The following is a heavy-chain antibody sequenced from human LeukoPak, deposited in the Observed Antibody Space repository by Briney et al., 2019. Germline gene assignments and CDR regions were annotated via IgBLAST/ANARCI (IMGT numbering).Heavy chain of an antibody. Sequence: GGSLRLSCAASGFTFKNYAMSWVRQAPGKGLEWVSAISGSGGTTYYADPVKGRFTFSRDNSKNTLYLQMNSLRAEDTAVYYCAKDRYDSYGRDFDYWGQGTLVTVSS. V-gene: IGHV3-23*01. D-gene: IGHD3-22*01. CDR1: GFTFKNYA. CDR3: AKDRYDSYGRDFDY. J-gene: IGHJ4*02. CDR2: ISGSGGTT.